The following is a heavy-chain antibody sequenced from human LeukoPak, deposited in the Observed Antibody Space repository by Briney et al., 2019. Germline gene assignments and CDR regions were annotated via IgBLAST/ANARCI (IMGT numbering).Heavy chain of an antibody. J-gene: IGHJ5*02. CDR2: IYTNGNT. V-gene: IGHV4-4*07. CDR3: ARGPMGATSWFDP. D-gene: IGHD1-26*01. Sequence: PETLSLICTVSGGSISSYYWSWIRQPAGKGLEWIGRIYTNGNTNYNFSLKSRVTMSVDTYKNQFSLKLSSVTAADTAVYYCARGPMGATSWFDPWGQGTLVTVSS. CDR1: GGSISSYY.